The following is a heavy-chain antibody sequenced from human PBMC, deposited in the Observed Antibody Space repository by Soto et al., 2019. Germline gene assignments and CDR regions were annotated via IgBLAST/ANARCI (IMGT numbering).Heavy chain of an antibody. Sequence: ASVKVSCKAAGYTFTSYGISWVRQAPGQGLEWMGWISAYNGNTNYAQKLQGRVTMTTDTSTSTAYMELRSLRSDDTAVYYCASDRAGEAHYYYYGMDLWGQGSTVTVS. CDR3: ASDRAGEAHYYYYGMDL. V-gene: IGHV1-18*04. D-gene: IGHD6-19*01. CDR2: ISAYNGNT. J-gene: IGHJ6*02. CDR1: GYTFTSYG.